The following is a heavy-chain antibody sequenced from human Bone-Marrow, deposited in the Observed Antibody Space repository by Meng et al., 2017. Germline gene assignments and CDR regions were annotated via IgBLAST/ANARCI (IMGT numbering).Heavy chain of an antibody. CDR2: IYYFGAT. D-gene: IGHD5-18*01. V-gene: IGHV4-39*01. Sequence: QLQLQESGPGLVKPLETLSLTCTVSGGSISDRSYYWGWIRQPSGKGLVWIGSIYYFGATFYSPSLRSRVAISVDTSKNQFSLKLSSVTAADTAVFYCARHKGNGYGYLYFDYWGQGILVTVSS. J-gene: IGHJ4*02. CDR3: ARHKGNGYGYLYFDY. CDR1: GGSISDRSYY.